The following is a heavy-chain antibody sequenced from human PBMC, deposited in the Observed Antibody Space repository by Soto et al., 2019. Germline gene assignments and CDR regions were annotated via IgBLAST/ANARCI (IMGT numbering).Heavy chain of an antibody. Sequence: QVHLVQSGAEVKKPGASVRASCQTSGYTFKTYAIHWVRQAPGQGLEWLGWISGVTGHTMYSEKFQGRITITRDTSATTAYMELSSLTSEDTAVYYCARDRRDAHYFFYAMDVWGQGTTVTVSS. V-gene: IGHV1-3*01. CDR2: ISGVTGHT. CDR3: ARDRRDAHYFFYAMDV. CDR1: GYTFKTYA. J-gene: IGHJ6*02.